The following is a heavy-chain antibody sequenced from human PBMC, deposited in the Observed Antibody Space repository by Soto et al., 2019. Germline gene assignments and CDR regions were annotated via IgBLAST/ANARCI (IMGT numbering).Heavy chain of an antibody. CDR3: AKGLDPTSTTPLRPFDY. Sequence: EVQLLESGGGLAQPGGSLRLSCAASEFTFSSYAMSWVRQAPGKGLEWVSAISGNGDYTYYADSVKGRFTISRDNSKNTVYLQLSSLRAEDTARYYCAKGLDPTSTTPLRPFDYWGQGTLVTVSP. J-gene: IGHJ4*02. V-gene: IGHV3-23*01. CDR1: EFTFSSYA. D-gene: IGHD4-17*01. CDR2: ISGNGDYT.